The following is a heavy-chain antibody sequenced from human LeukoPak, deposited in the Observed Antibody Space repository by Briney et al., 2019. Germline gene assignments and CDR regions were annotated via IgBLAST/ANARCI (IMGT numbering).Heavy chain of an antibody. J-gene: IGHJ4*02. CDR2: ISYDGSNK. CDR1: GFTFSSYA. V-gene: IGHV3-30-3*01. CDR3: ARDRSPYTTSAYYLDY. D-gene: IGHD3-22*01. Sequence: GRSLRLSCAASGFTFSSYAMHWVRQAPGKGLEWVAVISYDGSNKYYADSVKGRFTISRDNSKNTLYLQMNSLRAEDTAVYYCARDRSPYTTSAYYLDYWGQGTLVTVSS.